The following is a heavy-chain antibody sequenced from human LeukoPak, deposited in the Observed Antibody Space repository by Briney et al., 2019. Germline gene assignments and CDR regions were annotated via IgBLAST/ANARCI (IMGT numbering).Heavy chain of an antibody. Sequence: PGGSLRLSCAASGFTFSSYSMNWVRQAPGKGLEWVSSISSSSSYIYYADSVKGRFTISRDNAKNSLYLQMNSLRAEDTAVYYCARGDRDFWSGYYIDYWGQGTLVTVSS. CDR2: ISSSSSYI. V-gene: IGHV3-21*04. CDR3: ARGDRDFWSGYYIDY. D-gene: IGHD3-3*01. CDR1: GFTFSSYS. J-gene: IGHJ4*02.